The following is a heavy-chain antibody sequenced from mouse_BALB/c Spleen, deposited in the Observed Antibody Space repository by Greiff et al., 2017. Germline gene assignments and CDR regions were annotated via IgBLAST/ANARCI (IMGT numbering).Heavy chain of an antibody. CDR2: ISSGGST. V-gene: IGHV5-6-5*01. CDR3: ARGGDDYDVYYFDY. D-gene: IGHD2-4*01. J-gene: IGHJ2*01. Sequence: EVQVVESGGGLVKPGGSLKLSCAASGFTFSSYAMSWVRQTPEKRLEWVASISSGGSTYYPDSVKGRFTISRDNARNILYLQMSSLRSEDTAMYYCARGGDDYDVYYFDYWGQGTTLTVSS. CDR1: GFTFSSYA.